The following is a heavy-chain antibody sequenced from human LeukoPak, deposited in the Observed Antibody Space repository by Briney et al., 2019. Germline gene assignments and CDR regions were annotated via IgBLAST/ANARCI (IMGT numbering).Heavy chain of an antibody. CDR3: ARGNSRAKWGYYGMDV. V-gene: IGHV3-48*03. D-gene: IGHD6-13*01. Sequence: PGGSLRLSCAASGFTFSSYEMNWVRQAPGKGLVWVSYISSSGSTIYYADSVKGRFTISRDNAKNSLYLQMNSLRAEDTAVYYCARGNSRAKWGYYGMDVWGKGTTVTVSS. CDR1: GFTFSSYE. CDR2: ISSSGSTI. J-gene: IGHJ6*04.